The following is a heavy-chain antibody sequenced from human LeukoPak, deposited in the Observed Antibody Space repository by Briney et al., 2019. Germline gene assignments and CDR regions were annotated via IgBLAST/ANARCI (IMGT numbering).Heavy chain of an antibody. Sequence: RGSLRLSCAASGFTFSSYEMNWVRQAPGNGLEWDSYISSISSTIYYADSVKGRFTISRDHAKNPLCRQMTRLRAEQPAVYYCARDYVGGFDYWGQGTMVTVSS. J-gene: IGHJ4*02. D-gene: IGHD3-16*01. V-gene: IGHV3-48*03. CDR1: GFTFSSYE. CDR2: ISSISSTI. CDR3: ARDYVGGFDY.